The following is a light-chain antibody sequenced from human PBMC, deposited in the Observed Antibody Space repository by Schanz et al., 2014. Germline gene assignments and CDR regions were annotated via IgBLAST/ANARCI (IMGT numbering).Light chain of an antibody. CDR3: CSYAGDTPHVA. CDR1: SSDVGGYDY. J-gene: IGLJ2*01. V-gene: IGLV2-23*02. CDR2: EVS. Sequence: QSALTQPASVSGSPGQSITISCTGTSSDVGGYDYVSWYQQHPGKAPKLMIFEVSKRPSGVPDRFSGSKSDVTASLTISGLQTEDEADYYCCSYAGDTPHVALGGGTKLTVL.